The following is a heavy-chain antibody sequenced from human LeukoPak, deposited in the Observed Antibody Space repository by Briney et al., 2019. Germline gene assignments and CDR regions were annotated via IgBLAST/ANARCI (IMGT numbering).Heavy chain of an antibody. CDR3: ARLRGSGSYLVDY. D-gene: IGHD3-10*01. V-gene: IGHV5-51*01. CDR2: IYPGDSDT. Sequence: GESLKISCKGSTYIFTSYWIGWVRQMPGRGLEWMGIIYPGDSDTRYSPSFQGQVTTSADKSISTAYVQWSSLKVSDTAMYYCARLRGSGSYLVDYWGQGTLVTVSS. J-gene: IGHJ4*02. CDR1: TYIFTSYW.